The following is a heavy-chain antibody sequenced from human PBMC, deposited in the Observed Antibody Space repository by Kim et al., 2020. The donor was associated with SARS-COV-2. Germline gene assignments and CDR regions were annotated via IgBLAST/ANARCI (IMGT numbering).Heavy chain of an antibody. CDR2: ISAYNGNT. CDR1: GYTFTSYG. J-gene: IGHJ6*02. V-gene: IGHV1-18*01. D-gene: IGHD2-15*01. CDR3: ARDGGECSGGSCYIYYYYGMDA. Sequence: ASVKVSCKASGYTFTSYGISWVRQAPGQGLEWMGWISAYNGNTNYAQKLQGRVTMTTDTSTSTAYMELRSLRSDDTAVYYCARDGGECSGGSCYIYYYYGMDAWGQGTTVTVSS.